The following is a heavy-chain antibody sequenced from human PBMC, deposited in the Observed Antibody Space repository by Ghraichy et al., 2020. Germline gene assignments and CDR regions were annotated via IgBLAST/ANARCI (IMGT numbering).Heavy chain of an antibody. V-gene: IGHV3-23*01. J-gene: IGHJ2*01. CDR2: ISDSGGTT. Sequence: GGSLRLSCAASGFTFSSYAMSWVRQAPGKGLEWVAVISDSGGTTYYADSVKGRFTISRDNPRNTLYLQMNSLRAEDTAVYYCAKGQDIAVPGTRYFDLWGRGTLVTVSS. CDR1: GFTFSSYA. D-gene: IGHD6-13*01. CDR3: AKGQDIAVPGTRYFDL.